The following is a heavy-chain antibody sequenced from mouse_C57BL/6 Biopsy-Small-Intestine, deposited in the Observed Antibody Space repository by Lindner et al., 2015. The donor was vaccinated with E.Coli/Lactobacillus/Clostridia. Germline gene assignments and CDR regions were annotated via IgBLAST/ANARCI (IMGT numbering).Heavy chain of an antibody. CDR2: ISDGGTYT. CDR3: ATPMDY. J-gene: IGHJ4*01. Sequence: VQLQEVWGGLVKPGGSLKLSCAVSGFTFSRFAMSWVRQTPEKRLEWVATISDGGTYTYYPDSVKGRFTISRDNAKNNLFLQMTSLRSEDTAMYYCATPMDYWGQGTSVTVSS. V-gene: IGHV5-4*01. CDR1: GFTFSRFA.